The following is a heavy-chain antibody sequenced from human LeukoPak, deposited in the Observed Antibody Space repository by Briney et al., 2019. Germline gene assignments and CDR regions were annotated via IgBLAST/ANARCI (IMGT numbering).Heavy chain of an antibody. CDR3: ARASYSYDINGWVPFDY. CDR2: IYTSGST. D-gene: IGHD3-22*01. V-gene: IGHV4-61*02. J-gene: IGHJ4*02. Sequence: SETLSLTCTVSGNSISSGDNYWSWIRQPAGEGLEWIGRIYTSGSTNYNPSLKSRVTISGDTSKNQFSLRLSSVTAADTAVYYCARASYSYDINGWVPFDYWGQGTLVTVSS. CDR1: GNSISSGDNY.